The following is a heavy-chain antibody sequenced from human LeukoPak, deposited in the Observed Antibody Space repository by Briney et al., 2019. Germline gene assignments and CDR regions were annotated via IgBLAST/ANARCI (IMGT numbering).Heavy chain of an antibody. Sequence: ASVKVSCKASGYTFIGYYMHWVRQAPGQGLEWMGWINPNSGGTNYAQKFQGRVTMTRDTSISTAYMELSRLRSDDTAVYYCARGIAARPTPYYYYYYYMDVWGKGTTVTVSS. CDR3: ARGIAARPTPYYYYYYYMDV. J-gene: IGHJ6*03. CDR2: INPNSGGT. CDR1: GYTFIGYY. D-gene: IGHD6-6*01. V-gene: IGHV1-2*02.